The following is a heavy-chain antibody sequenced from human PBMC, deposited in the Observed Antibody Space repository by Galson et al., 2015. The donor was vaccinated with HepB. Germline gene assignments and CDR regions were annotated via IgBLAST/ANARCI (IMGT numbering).Heavy chain of an antibody. V-gene: IGHV7-4-1*02. D-gene: IGHD2-21*01. CDR3: AREPYCGGDCYPYFDY. CDR1: GYTFTSYA. CDR2: INTNTGNP. J-gene: IGHJ4*02. Sequence: SVKVSCKASGYTFTSYAMNWVRQAPGQGLEWMGWINTNTGNPTYAQGFTGRFVFSLDTSVGTAYLQISSLKAEDTAVYYCAREPYCGGDCYPYFDYWGQGTLVTVSS.